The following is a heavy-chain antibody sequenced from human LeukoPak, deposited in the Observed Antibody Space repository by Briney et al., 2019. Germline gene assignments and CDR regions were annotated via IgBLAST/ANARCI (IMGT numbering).Heavy chain of an antibody. CDR2: IDPNSGGT. V-gene: IGHV1-2*02. CDR3: ARDRSRDIVVVPAEDLNWFDP. J-gene: IGHJ5*02. Sequence: ASVKVSCKASGYTFTGYYMHWVRQAPGQGLEWMGWIDPNSGGTNYAQKFQGRVTMTRDTSISTAYMELSRLRSDDTAVYYCARDRSRDIVVVPAEDLNWFDPWGQGTLVTVSS. D-gene: IGHD2-2*01. CDR1: GYTFTGYY.